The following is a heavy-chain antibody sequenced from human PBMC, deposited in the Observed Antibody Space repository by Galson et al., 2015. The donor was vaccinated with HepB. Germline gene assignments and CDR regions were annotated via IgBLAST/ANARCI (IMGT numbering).Heavy chain of an antibody. D-gene: IGHD3-22*01. CDR1: GYTFTSYY. Sequence: SVKVSCKASGYTFTSYYMHWVRQAPGQGLEWMGIINPSGGSTSYAQKLQGRVTMTRDTSTSTVYMELSSLRSEDTAVYYCARDQDPLVYYNSSGYFLPHNWFDPWGQGTLVTVSS. V-gene: IGHV1-46*04. CDR2: INPSGGST. CDR3: ARDQDPLVYYNSSGYFLPHNWFDP. J-gene: IGHJ5*02.